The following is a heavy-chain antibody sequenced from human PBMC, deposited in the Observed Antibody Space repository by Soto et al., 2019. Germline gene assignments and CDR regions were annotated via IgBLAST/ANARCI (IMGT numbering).Heavy chain of an antibody. CDR3: ARDSSSWYFDY. Sequence: GGSLRLSCAASGFTFSSYGMHWVRQAPGKGLKWVAVIWYDGSNKYYADSVKGRFTISRDNSKNTLYLQMHSLRAEDTAVYYCARDSSSWYFDYWGQGTLVTVSS. V-gene: IGHV3-33*01. J-gene: IGHJ4*02. D-gene: IGHD6-13*01. CDR1: GFTFSSYG. CDR2: IWYDGSNK.